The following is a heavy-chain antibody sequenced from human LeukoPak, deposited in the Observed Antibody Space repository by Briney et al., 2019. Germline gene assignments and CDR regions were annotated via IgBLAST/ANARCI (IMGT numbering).Heavy chain of an antibody. J-gene: IGHJ4*02. Sequence: SETLSLTCTVSGGSISSYYWSWIRQPPGKGLEWIGYIYTSGSTNYNPSLKSRVTISVDTSKNQFSLKLSSATAADTAVYYCSGSGTDFWSGIDYWGQGTLVTVSS. CDR1: GGSISSYY. D-gene: IGHD3-3*01. CDR2: IYTSGST. CDR3: SGSGTDFWSGIDY. V-gene: IGHV4-4*09.